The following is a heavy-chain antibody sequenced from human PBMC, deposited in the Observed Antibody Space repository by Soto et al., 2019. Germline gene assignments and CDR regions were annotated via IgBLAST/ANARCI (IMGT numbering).Heavy chain of an antibody. CDR3: ARVVGALGHWFDP. D-gene: IGHD1-26*01. V-gene: IGHV1-18*01. J-gene: IGHJ5*02. CDR2: ISAYNGNT. CDR1: GYTFTSYA. Sequence: ASVKVSCKASGYTFTSYAMHWVRQAPGQRLEWMGRISAYNGNTNYAQKLQGRVTMTTDTSTSTAYMELRSLRSDDTAVYYCARVVGALGHWFDPWGQGTLVTVSS.